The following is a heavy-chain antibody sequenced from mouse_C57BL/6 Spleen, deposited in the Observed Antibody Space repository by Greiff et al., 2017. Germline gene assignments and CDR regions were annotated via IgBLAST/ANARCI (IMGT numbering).Heavy chain of an antibody. CDR1: GFSLTSYG. Sequence: VQLQQSGPGLVAPSQSLSITCTVSGFSLTSYGVDWVRQPPGEGLEWLGVIWGGGSTNYNSALMSRLSISKDNSKSQVFLKMNRLPTDDTAMYYGANRDSSGYYAMDYWGQGTSVTVSS. CDR2: IWGGGST. J-gene: IGHJ4*01. CDR3: ANRDSSGYYAMDY. D-gene: IGHD3-2*02. V-gene: IGHV2-9*01.